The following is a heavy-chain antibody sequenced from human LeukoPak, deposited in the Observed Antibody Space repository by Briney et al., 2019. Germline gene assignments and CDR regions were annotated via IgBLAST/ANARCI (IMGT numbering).Heavy chain of an antibody. Sequence: SGGSLRLSCAASGFTFSSYAMSWVRQAPGKGLEWVSVISASGGSTYYSDSVKGRFTISRDKSSNTLYLQMSSLGADDTAVYYCAKGGRICSASTCRIDYWGQGTPVIVSS. J-gene: IGHJ4*02. V-gene: IGHV3-23*01. CDR3: AKGGRICSASTCRIDY. D-gene: IGHD6-19*01. CDR2: ISASGGST. CDR1: GFTFSSYA.